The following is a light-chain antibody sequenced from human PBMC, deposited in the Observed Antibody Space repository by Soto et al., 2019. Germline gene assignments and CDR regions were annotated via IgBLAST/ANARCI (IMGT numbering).Light chain of an antibody. V-gene: IGKV1-6*01. Sequence: AIKMTQSPSSLSASVGDRVTITCRASQGIRSDLGWYQDKPGKAPKLLIYAASSLQPGVPSRFSGSGSGTDFTLTITSLQPEDFATYYCLQDYNYPRTFGQGTKVEIK. CDR1: QGIRSD. CDR3: LQDYNYPRT. J-gene: IGKJ1*01. CDR2: AAS.